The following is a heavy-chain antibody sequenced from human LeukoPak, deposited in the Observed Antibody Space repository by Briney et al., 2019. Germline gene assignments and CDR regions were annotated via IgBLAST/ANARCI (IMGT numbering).Heavy chain of an antibody. CDR1: GYIFTNYA. CDR3: ARYIKGVTIKGFDL. Sequence: ASVKVSCKASGYIFTNYAMNWVRQAPGQGLEWMGWINTNTAKPTYAQGFTGRFVFSLDTSVSTAYLQISSLEAEDTAVYYCARYIKGVTIKGFDLWGQGTLVTVSS. V-gene: IGHV7-4-1*02. J-gene: IGHJ4*02. D-gene: IGHD5-12*01. CDR2: INTNTAKP.